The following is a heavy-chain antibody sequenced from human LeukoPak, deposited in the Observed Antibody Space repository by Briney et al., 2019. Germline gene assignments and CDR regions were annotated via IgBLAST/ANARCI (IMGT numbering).Heavy chain of an antibody. CDR2: INAGNGNT. Sequence: SVKVSCKASGYTFNSYSIHWVRQATGQRLEWMGWINAGNGNTKYSQKFQGRVTITRDTSASTAYMELSSLRSEDTAVYYCARDNRLLWFGERGDYGMDVWGQGTTVTVSS. V-gene: IGHV1-3*01. CDR1: GYTFNSYS. CDR3: ARDNRLLWFGERGDYGMDV. J-gene: IGHJ6*02. D-gene: IGHD3-10*01.